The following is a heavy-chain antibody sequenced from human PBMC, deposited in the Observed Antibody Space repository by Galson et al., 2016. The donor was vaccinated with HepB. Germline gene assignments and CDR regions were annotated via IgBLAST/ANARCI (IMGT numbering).Heavy chain of an antibody. V-gene: IGHV3-23*01. J-gene: IGHJ6*02. CDR3: AKNSSAYYYVSFYYYAMDV. D-gene: IGHD3-22*01. Sequence: SLRLSCAASRFTFSNYGMHWVRQAPGKGLEWVSSISGSGGSTYYADSVKGRFTISRDNSKNTLYLQMNSLRAEDTALYYCAKNSSAYYYVSFYYYAMDVWGQGTTVTVSS. CDR1: RFTFSNYG. CDR2: ISGSGGST.